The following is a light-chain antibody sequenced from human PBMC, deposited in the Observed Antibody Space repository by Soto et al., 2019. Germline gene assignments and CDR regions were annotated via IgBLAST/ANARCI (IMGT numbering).Light chain of an antibody. J-gene: IGLJ1*01. Sequence: QSALTQPASVSGSPGESITISCTGTSSDVGAYDYVSWYQQHPGKAPKLLIYDVTTRPSGVSNRFSGSKSGNTASLTISGLETDDEAEYYCSSFTSTFNRVFGTGTKVTV. CDR2: DVT. V-gene: IGLV2-14*03. CDR1: SSDVGAYDY. CDR3: SSFTSTFNRV.